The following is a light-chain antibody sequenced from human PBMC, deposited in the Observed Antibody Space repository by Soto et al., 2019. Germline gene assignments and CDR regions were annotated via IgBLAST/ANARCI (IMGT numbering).Light chain of an antibody. J-gene: IGLJ2*01. CDR1: SSDAGSYNL. Sequence: QSALTQPASVSGSPGQSITISCTGTSSDAGSYNLVSWYQQHPGKAPKLIVYEGTKRPSEISNRFSASESDSTASLTISRLQPEDEADYYCSSYVGSGARVVFGGGTQLTVL. V-gene: IGLV2-23*01. CDR3: SSYVGSGARVV. CDR2: EGT.